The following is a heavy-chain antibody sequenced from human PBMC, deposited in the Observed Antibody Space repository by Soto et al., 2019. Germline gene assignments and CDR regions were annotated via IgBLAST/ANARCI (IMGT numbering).Heavy chain of an antibody. CDR3: ARQREACSSTSCYYPFDI. CDR1: GYSFTKYW. CDR2: IYPDNSDT. Sequence: GDSLKISCKGSGYSFTKYWIGWVRQMPGKGLEWMGIIYPDNSDTRYSPSFQGQVTISADKSISTAHLQWSSLKASDTAMYYCARQREACSSTSCYYPFDIWGQGTMVTVSS. D-gene: IGHD2-2*01. J-gene: IGHJ3*02. V-gene: IGHV5-51*01.